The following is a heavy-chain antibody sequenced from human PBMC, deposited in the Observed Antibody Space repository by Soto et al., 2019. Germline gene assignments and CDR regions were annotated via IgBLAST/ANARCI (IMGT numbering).Heavy chain of an antibody. Sequence: ASVKVSCKASGYTFTSYGISWVRQAPGQGLEWMGWISAYNGNTNYAQKLQGRVTMTTDISTSTAYMELRSLRSDDTAIYYCARDSPGVRLEILPDLLDIRSQRTLVIGS. D-gene: IGHD1-1*01. CDR1: GYTFTSYG. J-gene: IGHJ3*02. CDR3: ARDSPGVRLEILPDLLDI. V-gene: IGHV1-18*01. CDR2: ISAYNGNT.